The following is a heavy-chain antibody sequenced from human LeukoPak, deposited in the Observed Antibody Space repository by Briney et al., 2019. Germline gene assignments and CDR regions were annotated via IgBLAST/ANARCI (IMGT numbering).Heavy chain of an antibody. V-gene: IGHV4-4*07. D-gene: IGHD1-26*01. CDR3: ASGGIPNYYYYYMDV. CDR1: GGSISSYY. Sequence: SETLSLTCTVSGGSISSYYWSWIRQPAGKGLEWIGRIYTSGSTNYNPSLKSRVTMSVDTSKNQFSLKLSPVTAADTAVYYCASGGIPNYYYYYMDVWGKGTTVTVSS. J-gene: IGHJ6*03. CDR2: IYTSGST.